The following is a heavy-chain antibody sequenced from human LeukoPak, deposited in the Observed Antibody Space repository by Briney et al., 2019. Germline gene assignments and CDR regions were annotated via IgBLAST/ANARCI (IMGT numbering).Heavy chain of an antibody. CDR2: IYWNDDK. D-gene: IGHD3-3*01. J-gene: IGHJ4*02. V-gene: IGHV2-5*01. CDR1: GFSLSTSGVG. CDR3: AHSDLGYDFWSGYYDY. Sequence: SGPTLVKPTQTPTLTCTFSGFSLSTSGVGVGWIRQPPGKALEWLALIYWNDDKRYSPSLKSRLTITKDTSKNQVVLTMTNMDPVDTATYYCAHSDLGYDFWSGYYDYWGQGTLVTVSS.